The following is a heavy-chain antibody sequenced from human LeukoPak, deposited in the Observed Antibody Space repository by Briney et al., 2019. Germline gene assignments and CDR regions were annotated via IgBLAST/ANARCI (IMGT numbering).Heavy chain of an antibody. D-gene: IGHD2-15*01. V-gene: IGHV3-9*01. CDR1: GFTFGDYA. CDR2: INWNSGSI. CDR3: ARDPRDIVVVVSADY. Sequence: GGSLRLSCAASGFTFGDYAMHWVRQAPGKGLEWVSGINWNSGSIGYADSVKGRFTISRDNAKNTLYLQMNSLRAEDTAVYYCARDPRDIVVVVSADYWGQGTLVTVSS. J-gene: IGHJ4*02.